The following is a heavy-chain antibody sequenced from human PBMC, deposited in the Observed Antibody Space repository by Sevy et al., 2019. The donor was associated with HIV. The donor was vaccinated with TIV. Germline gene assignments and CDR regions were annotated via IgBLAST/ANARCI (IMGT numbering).Heavy chain of an antibody. CDR1: RGSISSSSYY. CDR2: IYYSGST. V-gene: IGHV4-39*01. J-gene: IGHJ6*02. D-gene: IGHD2-15*01. Sequence: SETLSLTCTVSRGSISSSSYYWAWIRQPPGKGLEWIGNIYYSGSTYYNPSLKSRVTISVDRSKNQFSLKVTSVTAADTAVYYCARQGWSVVVVAASGNGLDVWGQGTTVTVSS. CDR3: ARQGWSVVVVAASGNGLDV.